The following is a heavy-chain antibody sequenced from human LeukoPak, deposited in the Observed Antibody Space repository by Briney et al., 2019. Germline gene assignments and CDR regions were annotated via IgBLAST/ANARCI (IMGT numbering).Heavy chain of an antibody. V-gene: IGHV3-23*01. J-gene: IGHJ4*02. CDR3: AEDKQWLVPAY. CDR2: ISGGGVGT. D-gene: IGHD6-19*01. Sequence: GGSLRLSCAASGFTFSTYAMSWVPQAPGRGLEWVSSISGGGVGTYYGDSLKGGFPISGDNSKNTLHLQMNARKAKATPLYYCAEDKQWLVPAYWGQGTLVTVSS. CDR1: GFTFSTYA.